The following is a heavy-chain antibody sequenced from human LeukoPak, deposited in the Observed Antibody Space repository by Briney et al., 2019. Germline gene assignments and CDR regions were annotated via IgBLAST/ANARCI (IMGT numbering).Heavy chain of an antibody. D-gene: IGHD3-9*01. CDR2: IIPIFGTA. J-gene: IGHJ4*02. CDR3: ARVTGTYSDY. Sequence: SVKVSCKASGGTFSSYAISWVRQAPGQGLEWMGGIIPIFGTANYAQKFQGRVTITADESTSTAYMELSSLRYEDAGVYYCARVTGTYSDYWGQGTLVTVSS. V-gene: IGHV1-69*01. CDR1: GGTFSSYA.